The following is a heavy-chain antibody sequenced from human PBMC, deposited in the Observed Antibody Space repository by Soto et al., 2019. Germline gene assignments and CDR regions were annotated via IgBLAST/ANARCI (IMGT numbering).Heavy chain of an antibody. V-gene: IGHV1-69*12. J-gene: IGHJ6*02. D-gene: IGHD6-19*01. CDR3: EQCLLGVNYYYGMDV. CDR2: IIPIFATA. CDR1: GGTFSSYA. Sequence: QVQLVQSGAEVKKPGSSVKVSCKASGGTFSSYAINWVRQAPGQGLEWMGGIIPIFATADYAQNFQGRVTIAANESTSTAYMDLSSLRSAATAVYYCEQCLLGVNYYYGMDVWGQGTTVTVSS.